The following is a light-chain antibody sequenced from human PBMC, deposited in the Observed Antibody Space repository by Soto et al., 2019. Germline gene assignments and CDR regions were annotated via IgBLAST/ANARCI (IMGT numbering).Light chain of an antibody. CDR1: SRDVGSYNL. V-gene: IGLV2-23*01. CDR2: EGS. J-gene: IGLJ1*01. Sequence: QSVLTQPASVSGSLGQSITISCTGTSRDVGSYNLVSWYQQHPGKAPKLMIYEGSKRPSGVSNRFSGSKSGNTASLTISGLQAEDEADYYCCSYAGSSTFYVFGTGTKLTVL. CDR3: CSYAGSSTFYV.